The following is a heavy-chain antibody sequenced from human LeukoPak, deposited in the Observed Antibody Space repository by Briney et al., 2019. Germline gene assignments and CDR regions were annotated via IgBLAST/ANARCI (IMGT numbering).Heavy chain of an antibody. CDR2: IGWNSHII. J-gene: IGHJ4*02. Sequence: GGSLRLSCAASGFTFNDYAMHWVRQAPGKGLEWVSGIGWNSHIIGYEDSVKGRFTISRDNARNSLSLQMNSLRAEDTAFYYCAKDRDSSGFAPYFDYWGQRILVTVSS. V-gene: IGHV3-9*01. CDR1: GFTFNDYA. CDR3: AKDRDSSGFAPYFDY. D-gene: IGHD3-22*01.